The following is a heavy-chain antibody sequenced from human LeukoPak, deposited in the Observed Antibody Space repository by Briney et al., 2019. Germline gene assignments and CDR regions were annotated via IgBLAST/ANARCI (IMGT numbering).Heavy chain of an antibody. CDR3: ANEIRPNDY. J-gene: IGHJ4*02. CDR2: ISISGSKT. D-gene: IGHD4-17*01. Sequence: PGGSLRLSCAASGFTVSSNYMSWVRRAPGKGLEWVSAISISGSKTYYADSVKGRFTISRDNSKNTLYLQMNSLRAEDTAVYYCANEIRPNDYWGQGTQVTVSS. V-gene: IGHV3-23*01. CDR1: GFTVSSNY.